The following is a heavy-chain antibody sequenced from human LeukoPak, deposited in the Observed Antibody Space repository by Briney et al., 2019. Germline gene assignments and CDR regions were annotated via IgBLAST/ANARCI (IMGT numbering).Heavy chain of an antibody. J-gene: IGHJ4*02. CDR3: AKDTRWEPPNFDY. CDR1: GFTFSSYA. Sequence: LSGGSLRLSCAASGFTFSSYAMSWVRQAPGEGLEWVSAISGSGGSTYYADSVKGRFTISRDNSKNTLYLQMNSLRAEDTAVYYCAKDTRWEPPNFDYWGQGTLVTVSS. V-gene: IGHV3-23*01. D-gene: IGHD1-26*01. CDR2: ISGSGGST.